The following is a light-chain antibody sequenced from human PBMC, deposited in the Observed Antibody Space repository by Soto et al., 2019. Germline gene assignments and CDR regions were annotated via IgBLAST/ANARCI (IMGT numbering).Light chain of an antibody. CDR2: GAS. V-gene: IGKV1-9*01. Sequence: DIQLTQSPSFLSASVGGRVTITCRASQAISSHLAWYQQKPGKAPNLLIYGASTLQSGVPSRFSGSGSGTRFTLTISSLQPEDFATYYCQQLNSYPLTFGPGTTVDIK. CDR3: QQLNSYPLT. CDR1: QAISSH. J-gene: IGKJ3*01.